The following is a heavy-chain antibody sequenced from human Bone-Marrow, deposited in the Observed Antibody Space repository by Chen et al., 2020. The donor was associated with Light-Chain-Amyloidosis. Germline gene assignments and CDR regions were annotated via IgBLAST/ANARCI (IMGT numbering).Heavy chain of an antibody. CDR3: VRGTVTTRYFDY. Sequence: EVQLVESGGGVVRPGGYLRLSCAASGFTFDDFVMSWVRQVPGKGLGWVSGINWNGGSTGYAASVKGRFTVSRDNAKNSLYLEMNSLRVEDTALYYCVRGTVTTRYFDYWGQGILVTVSS. D-gene: IGHD4-17*01. V-gene: IGHV3-20*04. CDR1: GFTFDDFV. CDR2: INWNGGST. J-gene: IGHJ4*02.